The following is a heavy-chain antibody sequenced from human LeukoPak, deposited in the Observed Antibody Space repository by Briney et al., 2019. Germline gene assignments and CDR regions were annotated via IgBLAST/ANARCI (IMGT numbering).Heavy chain of an antibody. J-gene: IGHJ3*02. Sequence: PSETLSLTCTVSGGSISSYYWSSIRQPAGKGLELIGRIYSSGSTNYNPSLKSRVTMSVDTSKNQFSLKLSSVTDADTAVYYCARDFQPGADAFDIWGQGTMVTVSS. D-gene: IGHD1-14*01. V-gene: IGHV4-4*07. CDR3: ARDFQPGADAFDI. CDR1: GGSISSYY. CDR2: IYSSGST.